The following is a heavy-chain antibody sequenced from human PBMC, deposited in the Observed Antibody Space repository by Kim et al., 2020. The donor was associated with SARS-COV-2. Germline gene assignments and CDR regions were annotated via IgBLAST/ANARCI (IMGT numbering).Heavy chain of an antibody. CDR1: GGSISSYY. CDR3: ARAQIAAAPYYYYYGMDV. CDR2: IYYSGST. Sequence: SETLSLTCTVSGGSISSYYWSWIRQPPGKGLEWIGYIYYSGSTNYNPSLKSRVTISVDTSKNQFSLKLSSVTAADTAVYYCARAQIAAAPYYYYYGMDVWGQGTTVTVSS. J-gene: IGHJ6*02. D-gene: IGHD6-13*01. V-gene: IGHV4-59*01.